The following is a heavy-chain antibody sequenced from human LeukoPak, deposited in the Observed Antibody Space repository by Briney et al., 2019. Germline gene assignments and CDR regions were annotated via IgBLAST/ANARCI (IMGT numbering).Heavy chain of an antibody. CDR2: INPNSGGT. D-gene: IGHD4-17*01. CDR3: RADRYGDYGDYIDY. J-gene: IGHJ4*02. V-gene: IGHV1-2*02. Sequence: ASVKVSCKASGYTFTGYYMHWVRQAPGQGLEWMGWINPNSGGTNYAQKFQGRVTMTRDTSISTAYMELSRLRSDDTAVYYCRADRYGDYGDYIDYWGQGTLVTVSS. CDR1: GYTFTGYY.